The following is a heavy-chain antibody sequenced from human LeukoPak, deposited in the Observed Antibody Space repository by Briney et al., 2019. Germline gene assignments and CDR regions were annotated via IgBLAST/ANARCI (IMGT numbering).Heavy chain of an antibody. CDR2: IRGSGGST. J-gene: IGHJ2*01. Sequence: GGSLRLSCAASGFTFSSYAMSWVRQAPGKGLEGVSGIRGSGGSTYYADSVKGRFTISRDNSKNTLYLQMNSLRAEDTAVYYCASSSRADCGDYFAVWGRGTLVTVSS. V-gene: IGHV3-23*01. CDR1: GFTFSSYA. D-gene: IGHD4-17*01. CDR3: ASSSRADCGDYFAV.